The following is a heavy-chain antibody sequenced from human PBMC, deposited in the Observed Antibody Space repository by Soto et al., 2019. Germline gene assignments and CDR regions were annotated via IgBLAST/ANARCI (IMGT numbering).Heavy chain of an antibody. V-gene: IGHV3-30*18. CDR3: AKGNSGSFDY. D-gene: IGHD1-26*01. Sequence: PVGSLRLSCAASGVTFSSYGMHWVRQAPCKGLEWVAVISYDGSNKYYADSVKGRFTISRDNSKNTLYLQMNSLRAEDTAVYYCAKGNSGSFDYWGQGTLVTVSS. CDR2: ISYDGSNK. J-gene: IGHJ4*02. CDR1: GVTFSSYG.